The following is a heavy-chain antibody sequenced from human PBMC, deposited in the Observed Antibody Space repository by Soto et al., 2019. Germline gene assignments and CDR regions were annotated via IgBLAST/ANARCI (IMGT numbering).Heavy chain of an antibody. V-gene: IGHV3-30-3*01. CDR2: ISYDGSNK. J-gene: IGHJ5*02. D-gene: IGHD6-13*01. Sequence: QVQLVESGGGVVQPGRSLRLSCAASGFTFSSYAMHWVRQAPGKGLEWVAVISYDGSNKYYADSVKGRFTISRDNSKNTLYLQMNSLRAEDTAVYYCARDRDGSSWSSTIVDPWCQGTLVTVSS. CDR3: ARDRDGSSWSSTIVDP. CDR1: GFTFSSYA.